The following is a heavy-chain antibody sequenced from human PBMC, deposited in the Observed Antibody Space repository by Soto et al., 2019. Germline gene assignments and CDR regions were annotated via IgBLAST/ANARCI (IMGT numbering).Heavy chain of an antibody. V-gene: IGHV4-30-2*01. Sequence: SETLSLTCAVSGGSISSGGYPWSWIRQPPGKGLEWIGYIYHSGSTYYNPSLKSRVTISVDRSKNQFSLKLSSVTAADTAVYYCARESTMVRGVDYGMDVWGQGTTVTVSS. J-gene: IGHJ6*02. CDR3: ARESTMVRGVDYGMDV. CDR2: IYHSGST. D-gene: IGHD3-10*01. CDR1: GGSISSGGYP.